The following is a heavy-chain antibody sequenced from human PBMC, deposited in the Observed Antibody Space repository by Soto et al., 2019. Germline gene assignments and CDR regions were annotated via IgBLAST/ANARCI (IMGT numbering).Heavy chain of an antibody. V-gene: IGHV3-30*18. D-gene: IGHD3-16*01. J-gene: IGHJ3*02. CDR2: ISYYGSNK. Sequence: QVQLVESGGGVVQPGRSLRLSCAASGFTFSSYGMHWVRQAPGKGLEWVAVISYYGSNKYYADSVKGRFTISRDNSKNTLYLQMNSLRAEDTAVYYCAKILTLGGAFDIWGQGTMVTVSS. CDR3: AKILTLGGAFDI. CDR1: GFTFSSYG.